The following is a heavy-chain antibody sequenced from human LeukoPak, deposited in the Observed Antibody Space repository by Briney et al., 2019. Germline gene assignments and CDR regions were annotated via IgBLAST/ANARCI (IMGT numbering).Heavy chain of an antibody. V-gene: IGHV3-21*01. CDR1: GFTFDDYA. CDR3: ARGPYSSSWGFFDY. J-gene: IGHJ4*02. CDR2: ISSSSSYI. Sequence: PGGSLRLSCAASGFTFDDYAMHWVRQAPGKGLEWVSSISSSSSYIYYAGSVKGRFTISRDNAKNSLYLQMNSLRAEDTAVYYCARGPYSSSWGFFDYWGQGTLVTVSS. D-gene: IGHD6-6*01.